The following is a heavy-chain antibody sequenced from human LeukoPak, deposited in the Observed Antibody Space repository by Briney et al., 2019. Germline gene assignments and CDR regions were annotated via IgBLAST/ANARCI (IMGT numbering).Heavy chain of an antibody. D-gene: IGHD3-22*01. V-gene: IGHV1-69*04. CDR3: ARTNYYDSSGSQGPGTFYYGLDV. J-gene: IGHJ6*02. Sequence: SVKVSCKASGGTXSTYAITGVRQAPGQGLEWMGRVIPILAISNYAQMFQDRVTITADKSTSTAYMELSSLRSEDTAVYFCARTNYYDSSGSQGPGTFYYGLDVWGQGTTVTVSS. CDR1: GGTXSTYA. CDR2: VIPILAIS.